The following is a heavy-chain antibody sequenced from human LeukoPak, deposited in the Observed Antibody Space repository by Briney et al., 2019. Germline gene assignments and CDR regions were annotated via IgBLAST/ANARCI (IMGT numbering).Heavy chain of an antibody. CDR1: GFDFNTFG. Sequence: PGRSLRLSCVASGFDFNTFGMHWVRQAPGKGLEWVAVISYDGSNKYYADSVKGRFTISRDNSKNTLYLQMNSLRAEDTAVYYCAKGLMATMSPFDYWGQGTLVTVSS. D-gene: IGHD5-24*01. CDR2: ISYDGSNK. V-gene: IGHV3-30*18. J-gene: IGHJ4*02. CDR3: AKGLMATMSPFDY.